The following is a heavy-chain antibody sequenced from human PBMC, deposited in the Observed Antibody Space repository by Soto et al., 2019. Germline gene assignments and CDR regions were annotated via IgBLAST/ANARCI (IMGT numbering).Heavy chain of an antibody. Sequence: PSETLSLTCTVSGGSISSYYWSWIRQPPGKGLEWIGYIYYSGSTNYNPSLKSRVTISVDTSKNQFFLKLNSVTAADTAVYYCARSTSTIFGVITLFFDYWGQGTLVTVSS. CDR3: ARSTSTIFGVITLFFDY. V-gene: IGHV4-59*01. CDR1: GGSISSYY. D-gene: IGHD3-3*01. CDR2: IYYSGST. J-gene: IGHJ4*02.